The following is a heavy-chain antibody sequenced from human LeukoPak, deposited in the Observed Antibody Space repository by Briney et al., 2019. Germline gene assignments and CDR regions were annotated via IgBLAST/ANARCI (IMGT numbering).Heavy chain of an antibody. D-gene: IGHD5-24*01. V-gene: IGHV3-66*01. J-gene: IGHJ4*02. CDR3: ARDFMATITDY. CDR2: IYSGGST. Sequence: GGSLRLSCAASGFTVSDNYMSWVRQAPGKGLEWVSVIYSGGSTYYADSVRGRFTISRDNSKNTLYLQMNSLRAEDTAVYYCARDFMATITDYWGQGTLVTVSS. CDR1: GFTVSDNY.